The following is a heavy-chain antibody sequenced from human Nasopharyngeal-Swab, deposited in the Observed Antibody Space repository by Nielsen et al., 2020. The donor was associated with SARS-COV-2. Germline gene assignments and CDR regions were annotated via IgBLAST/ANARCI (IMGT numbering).Heavy chain of an antibody. CDR1: GGSISSGDYY. V-gene: IGHV4-31*03. J-gene: IGHJ4*02. CDR2: IYYSGST. Sequence: SETLSLTCTVSGGSISSGDYYWSWIRQHPGKGLEWIGYIYYSGSTYYNPSLKSRVTISVDTSKNQFSLKLSSVTAADTAVYYCARASRGIFGVVSTFDYWGQGTLVTVSS. D-gene: IGHD3-3*01. CDR3: ARASRGIFGVVSTFDY.